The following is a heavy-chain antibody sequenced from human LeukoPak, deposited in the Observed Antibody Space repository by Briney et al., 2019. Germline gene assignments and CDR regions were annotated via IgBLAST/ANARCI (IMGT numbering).Heavy chain of an antibody. CDR3: ARRVRYSSGWDY. J-gene: IGHJ4*02. Sequence: SETLSLTCTVSGGSISSYYWSRIRQPPGKGLEWIGYIYYSGSTNYNPSLKSRVTISVDTSKNQFSLKLSSVTAADTAVYYCARRVRYSSGWDYWGQGTLVTVSS. CDR2: IYYSGST. CDR1: GGSISSYY. D-gene: IGHD6-19*01. V-gene: IGHV4-59*12.